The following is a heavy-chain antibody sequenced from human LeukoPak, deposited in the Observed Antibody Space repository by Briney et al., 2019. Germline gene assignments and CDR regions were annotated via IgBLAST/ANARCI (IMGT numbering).Heavy chain of an antibody. CDR3: ARDIHDSSGYYVFDY. CDR2: INPSGGST. J-gene: IGHJ4*02. V-gene: IGHV1-46*01. Sequence: ASVKVSCKASGYTFTSYYMHWVRQAPGQGLEWMGIINPSGGSTSYAQKFQGRVTMTRDTSTSTVYMELSSLRSEDTAVHYCARDIHDSSGYYVFDYWGQGTLVTVSS. CDR1: GYTFTSYY. D-gene: IGHD3-22*01.